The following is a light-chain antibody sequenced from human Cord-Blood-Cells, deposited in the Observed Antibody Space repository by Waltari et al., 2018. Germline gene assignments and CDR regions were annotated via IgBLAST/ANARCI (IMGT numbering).Light chain of an antibody. CDR1: QSTISY. J-gene: IGKJ3*01. V-gene: IGKV1-39*01. Sequence: DIQMTQSPSSLSASVRDRVTITCRASQSTISYLNWYQQKPGKAPKLRIYAASSLQSGVPSRFRGSGSGTDVTLTISSLQPEDFATYYCQQSYSTPFTFGPGTKVDIK. CDR2: AAS. CDR3: QQSYSTPFT.